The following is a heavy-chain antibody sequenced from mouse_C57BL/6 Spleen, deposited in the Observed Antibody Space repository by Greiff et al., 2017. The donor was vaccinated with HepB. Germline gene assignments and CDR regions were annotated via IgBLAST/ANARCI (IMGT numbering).Heavy chain of an antibody. D-gene: IGHD2-5*01. CDR2: IYPGDGDT. Sequence: QVQLQQSGAELVKPGASVKISCKASGYAFSSYWMNWVKQRPGKGLEWIGQIYPGDGDTNYNGKFKGKATLTADKSSSTAYMQLSSLTSEDSAVYFCVYSNYDWYFDVWGTGTTVTVSS. V-gene: IGHV1-80*01. CDR3: VYSNYDWYFDV. J-gene: IGHJ1*03. CDR1: GYAFSSYW.